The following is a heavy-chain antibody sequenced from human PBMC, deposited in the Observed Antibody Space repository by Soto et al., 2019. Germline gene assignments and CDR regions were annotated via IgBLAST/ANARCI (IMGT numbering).Heavy chain of an antibody. CDR2: IIPIFGTA. CDR3: ARGRNVDIVATKGGDAFDI. V-gene: IGHV1-69*01. Sequence: QVQLVQSGAEVKKPGSSVKVSCKASGGTFSSYAISWVRQAPGQGLEWMGGIIPIFGTANYAQKFQGRVTITADESTSTAYMELRSLRSEDTAVYYCARGRNVDIVATKGGDAFDIWGQGTMVTVSS. J-gene: IGHJ3*02. CDR1: GGTFSSYA. D-gene: IGHD5-12*01.